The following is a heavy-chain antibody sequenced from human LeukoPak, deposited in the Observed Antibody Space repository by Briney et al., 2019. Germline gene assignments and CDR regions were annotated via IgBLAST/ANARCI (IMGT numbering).Heavy chain of an antibody. CDR3: ARGTTVTSYYFDY. V-gene: IGHV3-11*01. CDR2: ISSSGSTI. Sequence: GGSLRLSCAASGFTFSDYYMSWIRQAPGKGLEWVSYISSSGSTIYYADSVKGRFTISRDNAKNSLYLQMNSLRAEDTAVYYRARGTTVTSYYFDYWGQGTLVTVSS. CDR1: GFTFSDYY. D-gene: IGHD4-17*01. J-gene: IGHJ4*02.